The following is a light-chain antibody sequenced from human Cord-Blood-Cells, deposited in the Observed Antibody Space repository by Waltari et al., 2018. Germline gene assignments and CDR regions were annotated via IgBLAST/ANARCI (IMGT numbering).Light chain of an antibody. CDR1: SSDVGGYNY. Sequence: QSALTQPASVSGSPGQSITISCTGTSSDVGGYNYVSCYQQHPGKAPKLMIYDVSKRPSGVSHRFSGSKSGNTASLTISGLQAEDEADYYCSSYTSSSTWVFGGGTKLTVL. V-gene: IGLV2-14*01. J-gene: IGLJ3*02. CDR2: DVS. CDR3: SSYTSSSTWV.